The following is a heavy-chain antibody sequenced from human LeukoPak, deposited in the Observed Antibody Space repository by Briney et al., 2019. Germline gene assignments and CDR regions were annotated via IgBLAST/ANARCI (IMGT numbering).Heavy chain of an antibody. CDR3: ARDLRLRGRDAFDI. CDR2: IYTSGST. J-gene: IGHJ3*02. Sequence: SETLSLTCTVSGYSISSSYYWSWIRQPAGKGLEWIGRIYTSGSTNYNPSLKSRVTISVDTSKNQFSLKLSSVTAADTAVYYCARDLRLRGRDAFDIWGQGTMVTVSS. V-gene: IGHV4-61*02. CDR1: GYSISSSYY. D-gene: IGHD4-17*01.